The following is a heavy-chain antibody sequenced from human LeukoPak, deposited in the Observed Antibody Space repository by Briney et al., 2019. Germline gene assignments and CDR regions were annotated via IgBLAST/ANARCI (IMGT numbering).Heavy chain of an antibody. D-gene: IGHD2-2*01. CDR2: ISSSSSYI. CDR3: ARVQYQLLLGPFDY. J-gene: IGHJ4*02. V-gene: IGHV3-21*01. CDR1: GFTFSSYS. Sequence: GGSLRLSCAASGFTFSSYSMNWVRQAPGKGLEWVSSISSSSSYIYYADSVKGRFTISRDNAKNSLYLQMNSLGAEDTAVYYCARVQYQLLLGPFDYWGQGTLVTVSS.